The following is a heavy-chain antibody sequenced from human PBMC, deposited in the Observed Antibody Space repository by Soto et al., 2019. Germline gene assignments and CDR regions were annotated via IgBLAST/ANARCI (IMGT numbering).Heavy chain of an antibody. D-gene: IGHD1-7*01. J-gene: IGHJ6*02. CDR3: ARVNWNLGYYGMDV. V-gene: IGHV6-1*01. CDR2: TYYRSKWYN. CDR1: GDSVSSNSAA. Sequence: SQTLSLTCAISGDSVSSNSAAWNWIRQSPSRGLEWLGRTYYRSKWYNDYAVSVKSRITINPDTSKNQFSLQLDSVTPEDTAVYYCARVNWNLGYYGMDVWGQGTMVTVSS.